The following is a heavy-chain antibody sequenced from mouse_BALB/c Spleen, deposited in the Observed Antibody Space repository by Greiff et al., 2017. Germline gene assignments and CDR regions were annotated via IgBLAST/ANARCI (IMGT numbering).Heavy chain of an antibody. CDR1: GFTFSDYY. J-gene: IGHJ4*01. V-gene: IGHV5-4*02. D-gene: IGHD2-1*01. CDR3: ARDETYGNAMDY. Sequence: EVKLVESGGGLVKPGGSLKLSCAASGFTFSDYYMYWVRQTPEKRLEWVATISDGGSYTYYPDSVKGRFTISRDNAKNNLYLQMSSLKSEDTAMYYCARDETYGNAMDYWGQGTSVTVSS. CDR2: ISDGGSYT.